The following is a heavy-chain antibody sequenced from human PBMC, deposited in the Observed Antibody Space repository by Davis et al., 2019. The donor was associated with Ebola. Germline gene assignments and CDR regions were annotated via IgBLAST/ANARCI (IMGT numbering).Heavy chain of an antibody. CDR3: ASNDFWYGYGLDY. J-gene: IGHJ4*02. Sequence: ASVKVSCKASGYTFTSYGISWVRQAPGHGLEWMGWISAYNGNTNYAQKFQGRVTITRDTSAGTAYMELSSLRSEDTAVYYCASNDFWYGYGLDYWGQGTLVTVSS. V-gene: IGHV1-18*04. D-gene: IGHD3-3*01. CDR2: ISAYNGNT. CDR1: GYTFTSYG.